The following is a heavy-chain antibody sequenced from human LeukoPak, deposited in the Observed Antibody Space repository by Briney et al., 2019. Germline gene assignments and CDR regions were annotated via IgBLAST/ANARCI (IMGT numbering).Heavy chain of an antibody. D-gene: IGHD2-2*03. V-gene: IGHV3-23*01. Sequence: GGSLRLSCAASGFTFSSYAMSWVRQAPGKGLEWVSAISGSGGSTYYADSVKGRFTISRDNSKNTLYLQMNSLRAEDTAVYYCAKEPGYCSSTSCPFDYWGQGTLVTVSS. J-gene: IGHJ4*02. CDR1: GFTFSSYA. CDR2: ISGSGGST. CDR3: AKEPGYCSSTSCPFDY.